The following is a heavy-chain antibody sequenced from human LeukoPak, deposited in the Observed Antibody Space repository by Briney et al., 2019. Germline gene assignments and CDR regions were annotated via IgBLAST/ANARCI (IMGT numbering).Heavy chain of an antibody. D-gene: IGHD6-19*01. CDR1: GFTVSSDY. CDR2: IYSGGST. V-gene: IGHV3-66*01. Sequence: GGSLRLSCAASGFTVSSDYMSWVRQAPGKGLEWVSIIYSGGSTYYGDSVKGRFTISRDNSKNMLYLQMNSLRAEDTAIYYCARGEDSSGWYFDYWGQGTLVTVSS. J-gene: IGHJ4*02. CDR3: ARGEDSSGWYFDY.